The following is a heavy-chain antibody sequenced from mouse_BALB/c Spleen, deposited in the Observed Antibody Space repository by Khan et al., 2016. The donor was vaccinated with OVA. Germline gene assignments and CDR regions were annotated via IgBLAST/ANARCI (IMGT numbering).Heavy chain of an antibody. Sequence: DLVKPGASVKLSCKASGYTFTSYWINWTKQRPGQGLEWIGHIAPGSGSSYYNEIFKNKATLTVDKSSSTAYIQLSSLSSEDSAVYFCARSNYCGSGLYALDYWGQGTSVTVSS. CDR2: IAPGSGSS. CDR1: GYTFTSYW. CDR3: ARSNYCGSGLYALDY. D-gene: IGHD1-1*01. J-gene: IGHJ4*01. V-gene: IGHV1S41*01.